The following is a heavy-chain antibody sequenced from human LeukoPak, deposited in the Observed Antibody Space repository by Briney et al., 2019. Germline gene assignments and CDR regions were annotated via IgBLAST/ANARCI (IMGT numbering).Heavy chain of an antibody. CDR1: GYTFTGHF. CDR3: ARGPYCSGGSCYSGDWFDP. Sequence: SVKVSCKASGYTFTGHFMHWVRQAPGQGLEWMGRIIPILGIANYAQKSQGRVTITADKSTSTAYMELSSLRSEDTAVYYCARGPYCSGGSCYSGDWFDPWGQGTLVTVSS. CDR2: IIPILGIA. J-gene: IGHJ5*02. D-gene: IGHD2-15*01. V-gene: IGHV1-69*04.